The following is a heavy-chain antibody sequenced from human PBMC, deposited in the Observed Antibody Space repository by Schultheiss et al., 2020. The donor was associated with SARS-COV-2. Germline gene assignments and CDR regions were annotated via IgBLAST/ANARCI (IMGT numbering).Heavy chain of an antibody. CDR3: ARAPYSSGWYRSDNWFDP. V-gene: IGHV3-30-3*01. Sequence: GESLKISCAASGFTFSSYAMHWVRQAPGKGLEWVAVISYDGSNKYYADSVKGRFTISRDNSTNTLYLQMNSLRAEDTAVYYCARAPYSSGWYRSDNWFDPWGQGTLVTVSS. J-gene: IGHJ5*02. CDR2: ISYDGSNK. D-gene: IGHD6-19*01. CDR1: GFTFSSYA.